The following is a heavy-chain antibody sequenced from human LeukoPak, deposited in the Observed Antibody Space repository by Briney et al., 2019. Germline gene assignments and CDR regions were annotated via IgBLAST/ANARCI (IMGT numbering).Heavy chain of an antibody. CDR3: ARGDNLDY. J-gene: IGHJ4*02. CDR2: ISSSSSTYI. CDR1: GFTFTKYR. V-gene: IGHV3-21*01. Sequence: PGGSLRLSCAASGFTFTKYRMNWVRQAPGKGLECVSSISSSSSTYIYYADSMKGRFTISRDNAKNSLYLQMNSLRAEDTAVYYCARGDNLDYWGQGTLVTVSS. D-gene: IGHD1-1*01.